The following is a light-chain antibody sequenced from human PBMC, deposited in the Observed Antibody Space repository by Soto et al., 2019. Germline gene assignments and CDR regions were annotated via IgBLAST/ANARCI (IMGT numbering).Light chain of an antibody. J-gene: IGKJ2*01. V-gene: IGKV3-20*01. CDR2: GAS. CDR1: QSVSSNY. Sequence: EIVLTQSPGILSLSPGERATLSCRASQSVSSNYLAWFQQKPGQAPRLLITGASSRATGIPDRFSGSGSGTDFTLTISRLEPEDFAVYYCQQYWNSPFTFGQGTKLEIK. CDR3: QQYWNSPFT.